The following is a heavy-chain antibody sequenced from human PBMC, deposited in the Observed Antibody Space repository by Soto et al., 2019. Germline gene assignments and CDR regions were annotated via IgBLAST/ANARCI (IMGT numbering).Heavy chain of an antibody. CDR2: ISYDGSDK. V-gene: IGHV3-30*18. D-gene: IGHD5-18*01. J-gene: IGHJ4*02. CDR3: AKGFSYVEYQ. Sequence: GGSLRLSCAASGFTFSSYGMHWVRQAPGKGLEWVAVISYDGSDKYYADSVKGRFTISRDNSKNTLFLQMNSLRAEDTAVYYCAKGFSYVEYQWGQGTLLKVSS. CDR1: GFTFSSYG.